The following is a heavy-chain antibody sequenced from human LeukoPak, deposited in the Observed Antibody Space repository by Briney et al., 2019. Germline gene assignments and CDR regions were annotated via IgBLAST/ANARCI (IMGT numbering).Heavy chain of an antibody. D-gene: IGHD1-26*01. CDR2: IYYSGST. CDR1: GGPISSYY. J-gene: IGHJ3*02. Sequence: PSETLSLTCTVPGGPISSYYWSWIRQPPGKGLEWIGYIYYSGSTNYNPPLKSRVTISVDTSKNQFSLKLSSVTAADAAVYYCARTACGSYSWIDAFDIWGQGTMVTVSS. CDR3: ARTACGSYSWIDAFDI. V-gene: IGHV4-59*01.